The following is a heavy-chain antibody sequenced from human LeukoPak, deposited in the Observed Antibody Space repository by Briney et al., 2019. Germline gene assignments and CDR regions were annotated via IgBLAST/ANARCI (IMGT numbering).Heavy chain of an antibody. Sequence: PGGSLRLSCAASGFTFSSYSMNWVRQAPGKGLEWVSSISSSSSYIYYADSVKGRFTISRDNSKNTLYLQMNSLRAEDTAVYYCATEAGFLQSQRYDAFDIWGQGTMVTASS. CDR1: GFTFSSYS. CDR3: ATEAGFLQSQRYDAFDI. J-gene: IGHJ3*02. V-gene: IGHV3-21*04. D-gene: IGHD5-24*01. CDR2: ISSSSSYI.